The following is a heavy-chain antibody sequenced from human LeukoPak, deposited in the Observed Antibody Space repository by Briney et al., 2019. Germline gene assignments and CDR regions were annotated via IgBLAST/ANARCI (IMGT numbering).Heavy chain of an antibody. D-gene: IGHD3-16*01. J-gene: IGHJ4*02. CDR1: GFTFSSYG. V-gene: IGHV3-21*01. CDR3: ARGEVAFGGVKGY. CDR2: ISSSSSYI. Sequence: GGSLRLSCAASGFTFSSYGMNWVRQAPGKGLEWVSSISSSSSYIYYADSVKGRFTISRDNAKNSLYLQMNSLRAEDTAVYYCARGEVAFGGVKGYWGQGTLVTVSS.